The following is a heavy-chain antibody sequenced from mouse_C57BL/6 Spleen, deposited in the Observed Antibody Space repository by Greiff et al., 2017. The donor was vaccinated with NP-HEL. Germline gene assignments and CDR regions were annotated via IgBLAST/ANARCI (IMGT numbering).Heavy chain of an antibody. CDR3: ARRTAQAYYFDY. CDR2: IYPGSGST. Sequence: QVQLQQSGAELVKPGASVKMSCKASGYTFTSYWITWVKQRPGQGLEWIGDIYPGSGSTNYNEKFKSKATLTVDTSSSTAYMQLSSLTSEDSAVYYCARRTAQAYYFDYWGQGTTLTVSS. CDR1: GYTFTSYW. V-gene: IGHV1-55*01. D-gene: IGHD3-2*02. J-gene: IGHJ2*01.